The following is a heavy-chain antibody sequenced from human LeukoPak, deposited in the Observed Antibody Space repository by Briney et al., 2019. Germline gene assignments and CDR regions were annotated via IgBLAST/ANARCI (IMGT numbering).Heavy chain of an antibody. Sequence: GGSLRLSCAASGFRFDAMHWVRQGPGKGLEWVSGISSTSGTMDYADSVKGRFTISRDNAKNSLYLQMSSLRAEDTAFYYCLRGTTVTTMGWLDHWGQGTLVTVSS. CDR2: ISSTSGTM. CDR3: LRGTTVTTMGWLDH. V-gene: IGHV3-9*01. J-gene: IGHJ5*02. D-gene: IGHD4-17*01. CDR1: GFRFDA.